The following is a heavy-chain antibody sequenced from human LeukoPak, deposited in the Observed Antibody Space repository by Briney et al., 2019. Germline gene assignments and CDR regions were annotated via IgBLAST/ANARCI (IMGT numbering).Heavy chain of an antibody. J-gene: IGHJ4*02. V-gene: IGHV1-69*04. D-gene: IGHD3-3*01. CDR1: GGTFSSYA. Sequence: SVKVSCKAPGGTFSSYAISWVRQAPGQGLEWMGRIIPIFGIANYAQKFQGRVTITADKSTSTAYMELSSLRSEDTAVYYCARDGPGAIFWGQGTLVTVSP. CDR3: ARDGPGAIF. CDR2: IIPIFGIA.